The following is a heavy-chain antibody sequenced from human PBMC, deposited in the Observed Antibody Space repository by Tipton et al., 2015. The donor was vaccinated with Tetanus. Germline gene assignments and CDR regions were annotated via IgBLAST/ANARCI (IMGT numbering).Heavy chain of an antibody. D-gene: IGHD5-12*01. J-gene: IGHJ2*01. V-gene: IGHV4-34*01. Sequence: TLSLTCAVYGGSFSGYYWNWIRQPPGKGLEWIGEINYSGTTNYNPSLKSRVTISVDTSKNQFSLSLASVTAADTAIYYCARAELRRGFSGYLYYDLWGRGILVTVSS. CDR2: INYSGTT. CDR1: GGSFSGYY. CDR3: ARAELRRGFSGYLYYDL.